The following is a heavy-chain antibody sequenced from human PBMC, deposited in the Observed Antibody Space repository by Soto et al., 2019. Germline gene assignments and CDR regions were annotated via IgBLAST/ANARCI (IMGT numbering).Heavy chain of an antibody. CDR2: ISSYGSDT. V-gene: IGHV3-74*01. J-gene: IGHJ6*02. D-gene: IGHD3-16*01. Sequence: EVQLVEPGGGLVLPGWSLRLSCAASGFTFSRYWRHWVRQAPGKGLVWVSRISSYGSDTHYADSVKGRFTISRDNAKNTLYLQMNSLRADDTAVYYCASNYAYAEGYYWYGIDVWGQGTTVTVSS. CDR1: GFTFSRYW. CDR3: ASNYAYAEGYYWYGIDV.